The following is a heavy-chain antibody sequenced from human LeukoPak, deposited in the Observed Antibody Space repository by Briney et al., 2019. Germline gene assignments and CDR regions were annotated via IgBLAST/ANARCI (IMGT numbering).Heavy chain of an antibody. Sequence: SETLSLTCTVSGGSISSGSYYWSWIRQPAGKGLEWIGRIYTSGSTNYNPSLKSRVTISVDTSKNQFSLKLSSVTAADTAVYYCARGGYCSSTSCYEGDDAFDIWGQGTMVTVSS. CDR3: ARGGYCSSTSCYEGDDAFDI. V-gene: IGHV4-61*02. D-gene: IGHD2-2*01. J-gene: IGHJ3*02. CDR2: IYTSGST. CDR1: GGSISSGSYY.